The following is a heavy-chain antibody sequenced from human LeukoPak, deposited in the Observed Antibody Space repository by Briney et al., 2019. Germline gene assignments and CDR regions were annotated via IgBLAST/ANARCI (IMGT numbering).Heavy chain of an antibody. CDR1: GFTFGDYA. J-gene: IGHJ4*02. D-gene: IGHD3-10*01. Sequence: PGGSLRLSCTASGFTFGDYAMSWVRQAPGKGLEWVLAISGSGGSTYYADSVKGRFTISRDNSKNTLYLQMNSLRAEDTAVYYCAKPRYYYGSGSGFDYWGQGTLVTVSS. V-gene: IGHV3-23*01. CDR3: AKPRYYYGSGSGFDY. CDR2: ISGSGGST.